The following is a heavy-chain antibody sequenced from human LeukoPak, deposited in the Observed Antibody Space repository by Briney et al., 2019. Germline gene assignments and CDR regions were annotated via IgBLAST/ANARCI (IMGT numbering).Heavy chain of an antibody. CDR3: ARANGDSFDY. V-gene: IGHV1-8*02. CDR1: GYTFTGYH. Sequence: ASVKVSCKASGYTFTGYHMHWVRQAPGQGLEWMGWINPNSGNTGYAQKFQGRVTMTRNTSISTAYMELSSLRSEDTAVYYCARANGDSFDYWGQGTLVTVSS. CDR2: INPNSGNT. D-gene: IGHD4-17*01. J-gene: IGHJ4*02.